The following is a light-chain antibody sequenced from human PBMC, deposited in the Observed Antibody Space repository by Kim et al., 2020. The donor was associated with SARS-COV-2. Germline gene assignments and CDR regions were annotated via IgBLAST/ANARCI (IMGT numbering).Light chain of an antibody. CDR2: DAS. V-gene: IGKV3-11*01. CDR3: QQRSNWPPRYT. Sequence: SPGERATLSCRASQSVSSYLAWYQQKPGQAPRLLIYDASNRATGIPARFSGSGSGTDFTLTISSLEPEDFAVYYCQQRSNWPPRYTFGQGTKLEIK. CDR1: QSVSSY. J-gene: IGKJ2*01.